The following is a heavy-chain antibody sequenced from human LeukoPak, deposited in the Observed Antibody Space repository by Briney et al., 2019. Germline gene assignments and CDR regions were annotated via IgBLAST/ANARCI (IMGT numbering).Heavy chain of an antibody. CDR1: GGSISSYY. CDR2: IHYSGST. V-gene: IGHV4-59*08. Sequence: SETLSLTCTVSGGSISSYYWSWIRQPPGKGLEWIGYIHYSGSTNNNPSLKSRVTISVDTSKNQFSLRLSSVTAADTAVYYCATHGERDWFDPWGQGTLVTVSS. CDR3: ATHGERDWFDP. D-gene: IGHD3-10*01. J-gene: IGHJ5*02.